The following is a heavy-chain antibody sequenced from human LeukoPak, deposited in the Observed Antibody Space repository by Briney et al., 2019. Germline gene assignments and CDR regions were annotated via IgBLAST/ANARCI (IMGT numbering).Heavy chain of an antibody. CDR3: ARGSGYYDILTGHIGMDV. Sequence: GGSLRLSCAASGFTFSSYAMSWVRQAPGKGLEWVSYISSSGSTIYYADSVKGGFTISRDNAKNSLYLQMNSLRAEDTAVYYCARGSGYYDILTGHIGMDVWGQGATVTVSS. D-gene: IGHD3-9*01. CDR2: ISSSGSTI. CDR1: GFTFSSYA. J-gene: IGHJ6*02. V-gene: IGHV3-48*04.